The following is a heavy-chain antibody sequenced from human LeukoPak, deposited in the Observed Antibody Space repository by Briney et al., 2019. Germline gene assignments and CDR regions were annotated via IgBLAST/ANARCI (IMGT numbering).Heavy chain of an antibody. CDR3: AKQVPAAMGGWFDP. J-gene: IGHJ5*02. V-gene: IGHV4-39*01. Sequence: SETLSLTCTVSGGSISSSSYYWGWIRQPPGKGLEWIGSIYYSGSTYYNPSLKSRVTISVDTSKNQFSLKLSSVTAADTAVYYCAKQVPAAMGGWFDPWGQGTLVTVSS. CDR2: IYYSGST. CDR1: GGSISSSSYY. D-gene: IGHD2-2*01.